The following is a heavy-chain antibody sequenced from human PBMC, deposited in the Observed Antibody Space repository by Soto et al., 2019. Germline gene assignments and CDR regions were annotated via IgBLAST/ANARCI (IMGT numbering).Heavy chain of an antibody. J-gene: IGHJ4*02. Sequence: NPSETLSLTCTVSGGSVSSGDYFWSWIRQPPGKGLEWIGYIYDSGSSYYNPSLKSRVTMSVDTSKNQFSLKLRSVTAADTAMYYCAREKGYISGPKNFDSWRQRTLVTVSS. D-gene: IGHD5-12*01. V-gene: IGHV4-30-4*01. CDR1: GGSVSSGDYF. CDR3: AREKGYISGPKNFDS. CDR2: IYDSGSS.